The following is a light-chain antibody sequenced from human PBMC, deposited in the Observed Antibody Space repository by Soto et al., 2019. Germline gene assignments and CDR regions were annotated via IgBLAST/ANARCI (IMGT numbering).Light chain of an antibody. CDR1: SSNIGSNY. Sequence: QSVLTQPPSASGTPGQTVTISCSGSSSNIGSNYVFWYQHLQGTAPKLLIHRNDQRPSGVPDRFSGSVSGTSAYLATSGLRSEDEATYYCAAWDDSLKGWVFGGGTKLTVL. J-gene: IGLJ3*02. CDR2: RND. V-gene: IGLV1-47*01. CDR3: AAWDDSLKGWV.